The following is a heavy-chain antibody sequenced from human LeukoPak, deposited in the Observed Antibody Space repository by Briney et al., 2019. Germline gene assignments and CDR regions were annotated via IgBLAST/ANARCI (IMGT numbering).Heavy chain of an antibody. CDR2: ITYDGKNQ. V-gene: IGHV3-30*03. D-gene: IGHD1-14*01. CDR1: DLTFGSYA. J-gene: IGHJ4*02. Sequence: GGSLRLSCVVSDLTFGSYAMHWVRQAPEKGLEWVATITYDGKNQYYSDSVKGRFTISRDNSNNTLYLQMNTLSIEDTSVYFCASPARRTTVFGVPFDYWGQGALVIVSS. CDR3: ASPARRTTVFGVPFDY.